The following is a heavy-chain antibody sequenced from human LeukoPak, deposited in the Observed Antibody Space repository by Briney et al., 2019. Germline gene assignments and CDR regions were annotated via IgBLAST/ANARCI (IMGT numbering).Heavy chain of an antibody. J-gene: IGHJ5*02. Sequence: ASVKVSCKASGYTFTSYYMHWVRQAPGKGLEWMGGFDPEDGETIYAQKFQGRVTMTEDTSTDTAYMELSSLRSEDTAVYYCATSASQYGGYQNWFDPWGQGTLVTVSS. V-gene: IGHV1-24*01. CDR3: ATSASQYGGYQNWFDP. CDR2: FDPEDGET. CDR1: GYTFTSYY. D-gene: IGHD5-12*01.